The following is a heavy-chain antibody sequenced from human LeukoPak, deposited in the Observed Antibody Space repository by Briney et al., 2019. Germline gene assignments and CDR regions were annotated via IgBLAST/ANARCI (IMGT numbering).Heavy chain of an antibody. CDR1: GYTFTGYY. CDR3: ARGGNGDYAKYYYYYMDV. J-gene: IGHJ6*03. Sequence: ASVKVSCKASGYTFTGYYMHWVRQAPGQGLEWMGWINPNSGGTNYAQKFQGRVTMTRDTSISTPYMELSRLRTDDTAVYYCARGGNGDYAKYYYYYMDVWGKGTTVTVSS. D-gene: IGHD4-17*01. CDR2: INPNSGGT. V-gene: IGHV1-2*02.